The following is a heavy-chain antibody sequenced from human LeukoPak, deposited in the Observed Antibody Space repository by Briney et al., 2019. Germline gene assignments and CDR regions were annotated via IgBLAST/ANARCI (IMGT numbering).Heavy chain of an antibody. CDR1: GFTFSSYR. J-gene: IGHJ4*02. Sequence: GGSLRLSCAASGFTFSSYRMNWARQALGKGLEWVACIMEDGSVQKYVDSVRGRFTISRDNARNSLYLQMNSLRVEDTAVYYCAKDRVGGALEFWGQGTLAIVSS. V-gene: IGHV3-7*01. D-gene: IGHD2-21*01. CDR2: IMEDGSVQ. CDR3: AKDRVGGALEF.